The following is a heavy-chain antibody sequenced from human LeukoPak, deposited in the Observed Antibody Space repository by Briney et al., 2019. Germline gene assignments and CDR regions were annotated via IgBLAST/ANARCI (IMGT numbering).Heavy chain of an antibody. CDR1: GFIFSNYW. Sequence: GGSLRLSCAGSGFIFSNYWMHWVRQAPGKGLVWVSRIKTDGSTTYYADSVKGRFTVSRDNSKNTLYLQMNSLRVEDTAVYYCAFGFDYWGQGTLVTVSS. V-gene: IGHV3-74*01. CDR2: IKTDGSTT. D-gene: IGHD3-10*01. CDR3: AFGFDY. J-gene: IGHJ4*02.